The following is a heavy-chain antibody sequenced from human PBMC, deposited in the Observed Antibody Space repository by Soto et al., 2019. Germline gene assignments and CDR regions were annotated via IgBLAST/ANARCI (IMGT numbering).Heavy chain of an antibody. CDR2: INGDGSQT. J-gene: IGHJ4*02. Sequence: PGGSLRLSCAASGFSLSTHWMHWVRQVPGKGLVWVSRINGDGSQTTYADSVRGRLTVSRDNAKNTLYLQMNNLRVEDTAVYYCAGDCPHDNTVAGDYWGQGTMVTVYS. CDR3: AGDCPHDNTVAGDY. D-gene: IGHD3-22*01. CDR1: GFSLSTHW. V-gene: IGHV3-74*01.